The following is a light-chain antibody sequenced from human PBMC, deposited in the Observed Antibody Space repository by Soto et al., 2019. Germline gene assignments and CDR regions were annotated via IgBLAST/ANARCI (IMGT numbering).Light chain of an antibody. CDR1: SSDIGGYNA. CDR2: EVT. J-gene: IGLJ1*01. CDR3: SSYTSSSTLV. Sequence: QSALTQPASVSGSPGQTITISCTGTSSDIGGYNAVSWYQHHPGKAPKLIIYEVTHRPSGVSDRFSASKSGNTASLTISGLQAEDEADYYCSSYTSSSTLVFGTGTKVTVL. V-gene: IGLV2-14*01.